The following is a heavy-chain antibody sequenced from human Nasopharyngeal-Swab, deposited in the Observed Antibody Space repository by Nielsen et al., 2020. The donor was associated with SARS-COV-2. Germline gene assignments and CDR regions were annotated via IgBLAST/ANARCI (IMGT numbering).Heavy chain of an antibody. V-gene: IGHV3-21*06. Sequence: GESLKISCAASGFTLSTYSMIWVRQAPAKGLEWVSWISSSVSYIYYADSVKGRFTISRDNAKNALSLQMSSLRAEDTAVYYCARLPSAWGRRDFDYWGQGTLVTVSS. CDR2: ISSSVSYI. CDR1: GFTLSTYS. J-gene: IGHJ4*02. D-gene: IGHD6-19*01. CDR3: ARLPSAWGRRDFDY.